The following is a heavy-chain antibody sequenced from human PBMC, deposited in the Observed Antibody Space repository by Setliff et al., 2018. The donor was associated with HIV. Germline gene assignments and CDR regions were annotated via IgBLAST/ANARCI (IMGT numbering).Heavy chain of an antibody. CDR1: GGTFSSYV. CDR3: ARDPQDTRGWYIYYFDY. D-gene: IGHD6-19*01. Sequence: GASVKVSCKASGGTFSSYVISWVRQAPGQGLEWMGGIIPIFGTANYAQKFQGRVTVTTDESTSTVYMELSSLRSEETAVYYCARDPQDTRGWYIYYFDYWGQGTLVTVSS. V-gene: IGHV1-69*05. J-gene: IGHJ4*02. CDR2: IIPIFGTA.